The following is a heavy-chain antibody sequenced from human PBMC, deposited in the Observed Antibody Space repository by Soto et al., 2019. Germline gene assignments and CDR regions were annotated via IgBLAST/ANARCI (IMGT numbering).Heavy chain of an antibody. Sequence: QVQLVQSGAEVKKPGSSVKVSCKASGGTFSSYAISWVRQAPGQGLEWMGGVIPIFGTANYAQKFQGRVTITADESTSTAYIELSSLRSEDTAVYYCASSHSHYHASRLPTYYFDSWGQGTLVTVSS. J-gene: IGHJ4*02. CDR2: VIPIFGTA. D-gene: IGHD1-26*01. V-gene: IGHV1-69*01. CDR3: ASSHSHYHASRLPTYYFDS. CDR1: GGTFSSYA.